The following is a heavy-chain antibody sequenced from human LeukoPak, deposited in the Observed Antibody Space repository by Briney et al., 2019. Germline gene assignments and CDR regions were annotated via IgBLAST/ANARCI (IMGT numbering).Heavy chain of an antibody. Sequence: GGSLRLSCAASGFTFSSYAMHWVRQAPGKGLEWVAVISYDGSNKYYADSVKGRFTISRDNSKNTLYLQMNSLRAEDTAVYYCARDLHGYYFDYWGQGTLVTVSS. V-gene: IGHV3-30*04. CDR2: ISYDGSNK. CDR3: ARDLHGYYFDY. J-gene: IGHJ4*02. CDR1: GFTFSSYA.